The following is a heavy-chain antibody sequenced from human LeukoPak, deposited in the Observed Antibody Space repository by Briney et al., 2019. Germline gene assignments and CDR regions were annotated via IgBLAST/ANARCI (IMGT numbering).Heavy chain of an antibody. CDR1: GGSISSYY. D-gene: IGHD1-7*01. Sequence: SETLSLTCTVSGGSISSYYWSWIRRPPGKGLEWIGYIYYSGSTNYNPSLKSRVTISVDTSKNQFSLKLSSVTAADTAVYYCARDKLQADYYYYYGMDVWGQGTTVTVSS. V-gene: IGHV4-59*01. CDR2: IYYSGST. J-gene: IGHJ6*02. CDR3: ARDKLQADYYYYYGMDV.